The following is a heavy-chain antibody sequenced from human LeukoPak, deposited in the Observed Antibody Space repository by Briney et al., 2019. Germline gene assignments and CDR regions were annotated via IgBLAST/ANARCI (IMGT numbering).Heavy chain of an antibody. CDR1: GFTFSSYA. CDR2: ISGSGGST. D-gene: IGHD3-22*01. Sequence: GSLRLSCAASGFTFSSYAMSWVRQAPGKGLEWVSAISGSGGSTYYADSVEGRFTISRDNSKNTLYLQMNSLRAEDTAVYYCAKGPRRRGVTMIVVVPFDYWGQGTLVTVSS. J-gene: IGHJ4*02. CDR3: AKGPRRRGVTMIVVVPFDY. V-gene: IGHV3-23*01.